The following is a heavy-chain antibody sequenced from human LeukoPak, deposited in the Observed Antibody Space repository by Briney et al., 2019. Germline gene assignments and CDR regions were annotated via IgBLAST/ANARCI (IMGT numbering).Heavy chain of an antibody. Sequence: GGSLRLSCAASGFTFSNYAMSWVRQAPGKGLEWVSSISSSSSSIYYADSVRGRFTISRDNAKNSLYLQMNSLRVEDTAMYYCARIYGASTLNPDYWGLGTLVTVSS. J-gene: IGHJ4*02. CDR3: ARIYGASTLNPDY. D-gene: IGHD4/OR15-4a*01. CDR1: GFTFSNYA. V-gene: IGHV3-21*01. CDR2: ISSSSSSI.